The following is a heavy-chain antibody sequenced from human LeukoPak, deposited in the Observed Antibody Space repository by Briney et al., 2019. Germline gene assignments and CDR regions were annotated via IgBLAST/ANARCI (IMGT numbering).Heavy chain of an antibody. V-gene: IGHV1-2*02. Sequence: ASVKVSCKASGYTFTGYYMHWVRQAPGQGLEWMGWINPNSGGTNYAQKFQGRVTMTRDTSISTAYMELSRLRSDDTAVYYCARDRVLLWFGELGVSDYWGQGTLVTVSS. D-gene: IGHD3-10*01. J-gene: IGHJ4*02. CDR3: ARDRVLLWFGELGVSDY. CDR1: GYTFTGYY. CDR2: INPNSGGT.